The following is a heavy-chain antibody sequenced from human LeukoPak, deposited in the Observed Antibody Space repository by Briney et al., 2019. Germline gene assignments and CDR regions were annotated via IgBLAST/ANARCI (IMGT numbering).Heavy chain of an antibody. Sequence: SETLSLTCTVSGGSISSYYWSWIRQPPGKGPEWIGYIYYSGSTNYNPSLKSRVTISVDTSKNQFSLKLSSVTAADTAVYYCARVARASGYAYWYFDLWGRGTLVTVSS. CDR2: IYYSGST. CDR3: ARVARASGYAYWYFDL. J-gene: IGHJ2*01. D-gene: IGHD3-3*01. CDR1: GGSISSYY. V-gene: IGHV4-59*01.